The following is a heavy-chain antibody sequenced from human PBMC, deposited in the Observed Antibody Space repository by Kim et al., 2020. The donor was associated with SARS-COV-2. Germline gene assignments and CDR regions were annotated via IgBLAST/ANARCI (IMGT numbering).Heavy chain of an antibody. CDR2: ISYDGSNK. CDR1: GFTFSSYA. J-gene: IGHJ3*02. V-gene: IGHV3-30*04. D-gene: IGHD4-17*01. Sequence: GGSLRLSCAASGFTFSSYAMHWVRQAPGKGLEWVAVISYDGSNKYYADSVKGRFTIPRDNSKNTLYLQMNSLRAEDTAVYYCARDGRDYGDPDDAFDIWGQGTMVTVSS. CDR3: ARDGRDYGDPDDAFDI.